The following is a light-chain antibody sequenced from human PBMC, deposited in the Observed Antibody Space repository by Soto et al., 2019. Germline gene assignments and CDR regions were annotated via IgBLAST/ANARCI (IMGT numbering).Light chain of an antibody. J-gene: IGKJ1*01. Sequence: DIQMTQSPSSLSASAGDRVTITCRASQGIRKDLGWYQQKPGKAPKRLIYDASNLEYGVPSRFSGSGSGTEFTLTISSLQPDDFATYYCQHYNSYSEAFGQGTKVDIK. CDR1: QGIRKD. V-gene: IGKV1-17*01. CDR2: DAS. CDR3: QHYNSYSEA.